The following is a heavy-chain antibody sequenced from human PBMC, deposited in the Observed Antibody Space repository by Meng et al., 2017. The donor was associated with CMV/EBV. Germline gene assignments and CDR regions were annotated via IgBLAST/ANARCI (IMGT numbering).Heavy chain of an antibody. Sequence: SVKVSCKASGGTFSSYAISWVRQAPGQGLEWMGGIIPILGTANYAQKFQGRVTITTDESTSTAYMELSSLRSEDTAVYYCARDRGDCSSTSCLDAFDIWGQGTMVTVSS. CDR1: GGTFSSYA. CDR3: ARDRGDCSSTSCLDAFDI. D-gene: IGHD2-2*01. CDR2: IIPILGTA. V-gene: IGHV1-69*05. J-gene: IGHJ3*02.